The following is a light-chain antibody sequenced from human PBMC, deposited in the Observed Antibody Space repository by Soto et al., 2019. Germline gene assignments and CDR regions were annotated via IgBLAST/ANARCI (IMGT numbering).Light chain of an antibody. CDR2: DVS. J-gene: IGLJ1*01. CDR1: RTDVVDGYDY. V-gene: IGLV2-14*03. CDR3: TSYTSSIPFYV. Sequence: QSVLTQPASVSGSPGQSIAISCTGVRTDVVDGYDYVSWYQQHPGQAPQLIIYDVSNRPSGVSDRFSGSKSGNTASLTISGLQAEDEAEYYCTSYTSSIPFYVFGTGTKVTVL.